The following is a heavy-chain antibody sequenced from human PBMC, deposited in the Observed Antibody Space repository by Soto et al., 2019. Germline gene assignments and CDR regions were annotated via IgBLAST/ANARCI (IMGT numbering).Heavy chain of an antibody. CDR1: GFTFSSYS. J-gene: IGHJ6*02. Sequence: GGSLRLSCAASGFTFSSYSMNWVRQAPGKGLEWASSISSSSSYIYYADSVKGRFTISRDNAKNSLYLQMNSLRAEDTAVYYCARAKRSSSVYYYGMDVWGQGTTVTVSS. D-gene: IGHD6-6*01. V-gene: IGHV3-21*01. CDR2: ISSSSSYI. CDR3: ARAKRSSSVYYYGMDV.